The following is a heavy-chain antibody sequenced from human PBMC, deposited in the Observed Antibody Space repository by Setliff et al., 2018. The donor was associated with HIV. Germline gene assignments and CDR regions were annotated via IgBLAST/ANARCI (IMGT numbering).Heavy chain of an antibody. CDR1: GVSLSSDNYY. D-gene: IGHD4-17*01. V-gene: IGHV4-31*03. CDR3: ARLNGDYPSYYYLDV. Sequence: ASETLSLTCTVSGVSLSSDNYYWTWIRQSPGKGLEWIGHIYYSGTTQYTPSLQSRVSVSVDRSKNQFSLRLRPVTVADTAVYYCARLNGDYPSYYYLDVWGKGTTVTVSS. CDR2: IYYSGTT. J-gene: IGHJ6*03.